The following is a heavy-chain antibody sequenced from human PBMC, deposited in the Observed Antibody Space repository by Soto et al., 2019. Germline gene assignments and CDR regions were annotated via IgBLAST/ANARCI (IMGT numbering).Heavy chain of an antibody. V-gene: IGHV1-2*02. J-gene: IGHJ4*02. D-gene: IGHD3-22*01. Sequence: ASVKVSCKASGYTFTGYYMHWVRQAPGQGLEWMGWINPNSGGTNYAQKFQGRVTMTRDTSISTAYLELSRLRSDDTAVYYCASLYDSSGYLGFDYWGQGTLVTVSS. CDR1: GYTFTGYY. CDR2: INPNSGGT. CDR3: ASLYDSSGYLGFDY.